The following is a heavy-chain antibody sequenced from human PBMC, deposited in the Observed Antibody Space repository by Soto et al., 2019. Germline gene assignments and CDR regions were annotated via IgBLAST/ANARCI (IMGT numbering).Heavy chain of an antibody. V-gene: IGHV2-26*01. Sequence: QVTLKESGPVLVKPTETLTLTCTVSGFSLSNARMGVSWIRQPPGKALEWLAHIFSNDEKSYSTSLKSRLTIPKHTSKSQVVLTMTNMDPVDTATYYCARMGPTMIVVENDDYYYYGMDVWGQGTTVTVSS. CDR2: IFSNDEK. CDR1: GFSLSNARMG. D-gene: IGHD3-22*01. J-gene: IGHJ6*02. CDR3: ARMGPTMIVVENDDYYYYGMDV.